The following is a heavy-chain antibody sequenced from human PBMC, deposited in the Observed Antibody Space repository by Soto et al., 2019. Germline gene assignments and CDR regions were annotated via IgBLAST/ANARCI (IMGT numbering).Heavy chain of an antibody. CDR3: AKGGSHWLDP. CDR2: ISYSGDT. D-gene: IGHD3-10*01. CDR1: GASVTSDSSY. J-gene: IGHJ5*02. Sequence: KPSETLSLTCTVSGASVTSDSSYWSWIRQPPGKGLEWIGDISYSGDTNYNSSLNSRATISVDTSKNQFSLKLTSVTAADTALYYCAKGGSHWLDPWGQGALVTVS. V-gene: IGHV4-61*01.